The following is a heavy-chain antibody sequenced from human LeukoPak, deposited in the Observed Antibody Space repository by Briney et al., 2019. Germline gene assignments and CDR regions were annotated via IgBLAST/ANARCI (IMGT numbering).Heavy chain of an antibody. CDR3: VRDYSDVVVVPIAMRRSYYYMDV. V-gene: IGHV3-53*01. Sequence: GGSLRLSCAASEFIVSINYMTWVRQAPGKGLEWVSLIYSRGDTKYADSVKGRFTISRDNSKNSLYLQMNSLRAEDTAVYYCVRDYSDVVVVPIAMRRSYYYMDVWGKGTTVTVSS. CDR2: IYSRGDT. CDR1: EFIVSINY. J-gene: IGHJ6*03. D-gene: IGHD2-2*01.